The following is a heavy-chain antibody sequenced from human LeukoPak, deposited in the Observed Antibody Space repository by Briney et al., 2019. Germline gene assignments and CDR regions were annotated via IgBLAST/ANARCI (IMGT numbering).Heavy chain of an antibody. D-gene: IGHD3-10*01. J-gene: IGHJ4*02. Sequence: GEPLKISCKGSGSSFTSSWIGWVRQMPGRGLDWMGIIYPGGSETRYSPSFQGQVTISADQSISTAYLQWSSLKASDTAMYYSAREAYVSGSPLDYWGQGTLVTVSS. CDR1: GSSFTSSW. V-gene: IGHV5-51*01. CDR2: IYPGGSET. CDR3: AREAYVSGSPLDY.